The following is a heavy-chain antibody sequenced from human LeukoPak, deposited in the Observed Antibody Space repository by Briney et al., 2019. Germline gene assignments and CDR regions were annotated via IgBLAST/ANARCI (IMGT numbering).Heavy chain of an antibody. CDR3: ASHILGYSSSWLHY. Sequence: GGSLRLSCAASGSTFSSYWMHWVRQAPGKGLVWVSRINTDGSSTTYADSVKGRFTSSRDNAKNTLYLQMNSLRAEDTAIYYCASHILGYSSSWLHYWGQGTLVTVSS. J-gene: IGHJ4*02. V-gene: IGHV3-74*01. CDR2: INTDGSST. D-gene: IGHD6-13*01. CDR1: GSTFSSYW.